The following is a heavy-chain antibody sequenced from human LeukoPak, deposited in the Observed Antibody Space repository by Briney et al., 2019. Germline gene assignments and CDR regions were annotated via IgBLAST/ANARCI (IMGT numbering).Heavy chain of an antibody. V-gene: IGHV3-30*03. CDR3: ARDSDYGDGFDY. D-gene: IGHD4-17*01. CDR2: ISYDGSDK. Sequence: PGRSLRLSCAASGFTFSSYGMHWVRQAPGKGLEWVAVISYDGSDKYYADSVKGRFLLSRDNSLNTLYLQMNGLRAEDTAVYYCARDSDYGDGFDYWGQGTLVTVSS. J-gene: IGHJ4*02. CDR1: GFTFSSYG.